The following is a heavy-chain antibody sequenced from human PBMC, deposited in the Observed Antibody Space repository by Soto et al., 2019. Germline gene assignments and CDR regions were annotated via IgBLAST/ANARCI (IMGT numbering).Heavy chain of an antibody. Sequence: SLTCAVYGGSFSGYYWSWIRQPPGKGLEWIGEINHSGSTNYNPSLKSRVTISVDTSKNQFSLKLSSVTAADTAVYYCARVGSSSSDYYYYYAMDVWGQGTTVTVSS. V-gene: IGHV4-34*01. J-gene: IGHJ6*02. CDR2: INHSGST. CDR3: ARVGSSSSDYYYYYAMDV. CDR1: GGSFSGYY. D-gene: IGHD6-6*01.